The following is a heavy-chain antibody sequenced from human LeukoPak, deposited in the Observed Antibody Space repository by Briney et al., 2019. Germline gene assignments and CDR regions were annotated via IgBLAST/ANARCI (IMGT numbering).Heavy chain of an antibody. V-gene: IGHV3-7*01. D-gene: IGHD2-15*01. J-gene: IGHJ4*02. CDR3: ARDRGYCSGGSCYKDY. Sequence: GGSLRLSCAASGFTFSSYWMSWVRQAPGKGLEWVANIKQDGSEKYYVDSVKGRFTISRGNAKNSLYLQMNSLRAEDTAVYYCARDRGYCSGGSCYKDYWGQGTLVTVSS. CDR2: IKQDGSEK. CDR1: GFTFSSYW.